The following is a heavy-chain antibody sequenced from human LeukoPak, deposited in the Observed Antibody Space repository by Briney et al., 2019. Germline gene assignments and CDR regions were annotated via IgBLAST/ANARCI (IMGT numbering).Heavy chain of an antibody. Sequence: PGGSLRLSCAASGFTVSSNYMSWVRQAPGKGLEWVSVIYSGGSTYYADSVKGRFTISRDNSKNTLYLQMNSLRAEDTAVYYCARDRGYCSSTSCYRWFDPGGQGTLVTVSA. CDR2: IYSGGST. CDR1: GFTVSSNY. CDR3: ARDRGYCSSTSCYRWFDP. V-gene: IGHV3-53*01. J-gene: IGHJ5*02. D-gene: IGHD2-2*02.